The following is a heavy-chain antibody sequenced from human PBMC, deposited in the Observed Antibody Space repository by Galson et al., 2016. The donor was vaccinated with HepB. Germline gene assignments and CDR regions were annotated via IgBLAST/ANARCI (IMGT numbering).Heavy chain of an antibody. CDR1: GFTFSTHY. Sequence: SLRLSCAASGFTFSTHYMSWVRQAPGKGLEWVANIEQDGTDKYYVDSVKGRFTISRDNAKNSLSLQMNSLRAEDTAVYYCARSWGRGSQTYPLEHWGQGTLVTVSS. CDR3: ARSWGRGSQTYPLEH. CDR2: IEQDGTDK. V-gene: IGHV3-7*01. J-gene: IGHJ4*02. D-gene: IGHD1-26*01.